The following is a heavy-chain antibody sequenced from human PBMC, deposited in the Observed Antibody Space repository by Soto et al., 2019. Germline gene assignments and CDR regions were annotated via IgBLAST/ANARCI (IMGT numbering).Heavy chain of an antibody. V-gene: IGHV3-30*18. CDR3: AKAGEEQLLDYYYYMDV. J-gene: IGHJ6*03. D-gene: IGHD2-2*01. CDR2: ISYDGSEK. Sequence: QVQLVESGGGVVQPGRSLRLSCAASGFTFSSYVMHWVRQAPGKGLEWVTLISYDGSEKYYADSVRGRFTISRDNSENTLYPQMSSLRAEDTPVYYCAKAGEEQLLDYYYYMDVWGKGTTVTVSS. CDR1: GFTFSSYV.